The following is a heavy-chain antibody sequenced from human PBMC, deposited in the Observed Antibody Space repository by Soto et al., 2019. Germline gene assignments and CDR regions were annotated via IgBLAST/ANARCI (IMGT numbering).Heavy chain of an antibody. CDR1: GFTFSNAW. J-gene: IGHJ4*02. D-gene: IGHD3-22*01. V-gene: IGHV3-15*01. Sequence: GGSLRLSCAASGFTFSNAWMSWVRQAPGKGLEWVGRIKSKTGGGTTDYAAPVKGRFTISRDDSKNTLYLQMNSLKTEDTAVYYCTRTYYYDSSGYCLCDYWGQGTLVTVSS. CDR2: IKSKTGGGTT. CDR3: TRTYYYDSSGYCLCDY.